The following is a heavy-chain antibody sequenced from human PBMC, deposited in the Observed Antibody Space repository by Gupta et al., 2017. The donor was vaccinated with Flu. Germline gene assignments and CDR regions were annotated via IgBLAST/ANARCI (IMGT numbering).Heavy chain of an antibody. CDR3: ARDWGEGGFDP. V-gene: IGHV3-33*01. D-gene: IGHD3-16*01. CDR1: FTFRSYG. J-gene: IGHJ5*02. CDR2: IWYDGSNK. Sequence: FTFRSYGMHWVRQAPGKGLDWVAIIWYDGSNKYYADSVKGRFTISRDNSKNTLYLQMNSLRAEDTAVYYCARDWGEGGFDPWGQGTLVTVSS.